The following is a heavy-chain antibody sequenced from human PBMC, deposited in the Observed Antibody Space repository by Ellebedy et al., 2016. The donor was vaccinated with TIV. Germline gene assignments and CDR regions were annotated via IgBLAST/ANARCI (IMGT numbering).Heavy chain of an antibody. D-gene: IGHD4-23*01. J-gene: IGHJ3*02. V-gene: IGHV3-23*01. Sequence: PGGSLRLSCAASGLTFSSHAMSWVRQAPGKGLEWVSPITWSGGNTYYADSVKGRFTISRDNSKNSLYLQMNSLRTEDKAVYYCATNPVAIGHAFDIWGQGTMVTVSS. CDR3: ATNPVAIGHAFDI. CDR1: GLTFSSHA. CDR2: ITWSGGNT.